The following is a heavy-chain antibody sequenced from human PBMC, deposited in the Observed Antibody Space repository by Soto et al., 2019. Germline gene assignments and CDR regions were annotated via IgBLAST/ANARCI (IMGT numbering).Heavy chain of an antibody. CDR3: ARDLHPYCGGDCYPLSLDY. J-gene: IGHJ4*02. D-gene: IGHD2-21*01. Sequence: ASVKVSCKASGYTFTSYGISWVRQAPGQGLEWMGWISAYNGNTNYAQKLQGRVTMTTDTSTSTAYMELRSLRSDDTAVYYCARDLHPYCGGDCYPLSLDYWGQGTLVTVSS. CDR2: ISAYNGNT. V-gene: IGHV1-18*01. CDR1: GYTFTSYG.